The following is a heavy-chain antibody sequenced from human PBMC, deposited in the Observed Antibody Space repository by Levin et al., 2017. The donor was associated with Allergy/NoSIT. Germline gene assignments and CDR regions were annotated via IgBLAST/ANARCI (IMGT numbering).Heavy chain of an antibody. D-gene: IGHD6-19*01. CDR1: GFSLSNSW. J-gene: IGHJ4*02. Sequence: GGSLRLSCAASGFSLSNSWMNWVRQAPGKGLEWIGRISSKPDGAATDYAAPLKGRFTISRDDSTNTLFLQMNSLKVEDTATYYCTTQFQWWGQGTLVTVSS. CDR2: ISSKPDGAAT. V-gene: IGHV3-15*01. CDR3: TTQFQW.